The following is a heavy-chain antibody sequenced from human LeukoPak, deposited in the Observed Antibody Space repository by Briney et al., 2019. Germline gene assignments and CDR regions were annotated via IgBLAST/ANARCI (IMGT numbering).Heavy chain of an antibody. Sequence: GGSLRLACAASGFTVSSDFMSWVRQAPGRGLEWVSIIHSGGSTFYADSVKGRFTISRDNSKNTLYLQMNSLRAEDTAVYYCARALFFDYWGQGTLVTISS. D-gene: IGHD2-21*01. V-gene: IGHV3-53*01. CDR3: ARALFFDY. J-gene: IGHJ4*02. CDR2: IHSGGST. CDR1: GFTVSSDF.